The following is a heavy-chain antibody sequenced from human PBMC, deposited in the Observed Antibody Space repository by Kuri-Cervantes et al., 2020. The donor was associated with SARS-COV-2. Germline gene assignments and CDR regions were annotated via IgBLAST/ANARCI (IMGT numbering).Heavy chain of an antibody. V-gene: IGHV3-30*18. CDR3: AKDKRVVSTGNPWRVSYSYDSIEYYNGMDV. D-gene: IGHD5-18*01. CDR2: ISHDGSKR. Sequence: GESLKISCAASGFTFSNAWMNWVRQAPGKGLEWVAVISHDGSKRHYADSVKGRFTISRDNSMNTVYLQMNSLRTEDTAVYFCAKDKRVVSTGNPWRVSYSYDSIEYYNGMDVWGQGTTVTVSS. CDR1: GFTFSNAW. J-gene: IGHJ6*02.